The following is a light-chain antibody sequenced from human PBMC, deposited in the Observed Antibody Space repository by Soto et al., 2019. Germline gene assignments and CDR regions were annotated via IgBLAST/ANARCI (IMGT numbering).Light chain of an antibody. CDR3: QHYSNWPPT. CDR1: ESVHRN. Sequence: EVVMTQSPATLSLSPGERVTLSCRASESVHRNLAWYQQKPGQGPSLLIYYASTRATGVPDRFTGSGSGTEVTLTISSLQSEDFGVYHCQHYSNWPPTFGPGTKVEIK. V-gene: IGKV3-15*01. J-gene: IGKJ3*01. CDR2: YAS.